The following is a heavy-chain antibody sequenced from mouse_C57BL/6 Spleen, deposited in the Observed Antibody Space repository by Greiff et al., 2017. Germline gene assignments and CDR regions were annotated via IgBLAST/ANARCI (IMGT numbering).Heavy chain of an antibody. CDR3: ARSGAVVRYFDY. Sequence: QVQLQQPGAELVMPGASVKLSCKASGYTFTSYWMHWVKQRPGQGLEWIGEIDPSDSYTNYNQKFKGKSTLTVDKSSSTAYMQLSSLTSEDSAVYYCARSGAVVRYFDYWGRGTTLTVSS. J-gene: IGHJ2*01. CDR2: IDPSDSYT. V-gene: IGHV1-69*01. CDR1: GYTFTSYW. D-gene: IGHD1-1*01.